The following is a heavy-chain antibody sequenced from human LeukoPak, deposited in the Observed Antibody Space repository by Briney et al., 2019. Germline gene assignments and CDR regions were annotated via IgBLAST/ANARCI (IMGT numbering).Heavy chain of an antibody. CDR2: IYYSGST. V-gene: IGHV4-39*01. J-gene: IGHJ5*02. Sequence: SETLSLTCTVSGGSISSSSYYWGWIRQPPGKGLEWIGSIYYSGSTYYNPSLKSRVTISVDTSKNQFSLKLSSVTAADTAVYYCARAGNTIFGVVIQHNWFDPWGQGTLVTVSS. CDR3: ARAGNTIFGVVIQHNWFDP. D-gene: IGHD3-3*01. CDR1: GGSISSSSYY.